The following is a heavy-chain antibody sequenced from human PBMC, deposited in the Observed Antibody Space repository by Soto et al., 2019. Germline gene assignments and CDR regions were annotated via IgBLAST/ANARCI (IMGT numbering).Heavy chain of an antibody. CDR3: AKGQESYYDSSGYYYVGY. J-gene: IGHJ4*02. V-gene: IGHV3-23*01. D-gene: IGHD3-22*01. CDR2: ISGSGGST. Sequence: LRLSCAASVFTFSSYAMSWVRQAPGKGLEWVSAISGSGGSTYYADSVKGRFTISRDNSKNTLYLQMNSLRAEDTAVYYCAKGQESYYDSSGYYYVGYWGQGTLVTVSS. CDR1: VFTFSSYA.